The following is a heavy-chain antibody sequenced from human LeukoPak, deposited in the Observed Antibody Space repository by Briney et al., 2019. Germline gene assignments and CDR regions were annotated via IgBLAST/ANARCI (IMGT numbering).Heavy chain of an antibody. CDR2: ISYDGSNK. Sequence: GGSLRLSCAASGFTLSAYAMHWVRQAPGKGLEWVAVISYDGSNKYYADSVKGRFTISRDNSKNTLYLQMNSLGAEDTAVYYCAKESYYYGSGSLRDWGQGTLVTVSS. CDR3: AKESYYYGSGSLRD. CDR1: GFTLSAYA. D-gene: IGHD3-10*01. V-gene: IGHV3-30*18. J-gene: IGHJ4*02.